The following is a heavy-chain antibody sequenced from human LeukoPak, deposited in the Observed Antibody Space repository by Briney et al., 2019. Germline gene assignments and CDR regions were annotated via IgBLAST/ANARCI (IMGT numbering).Heavy chain of an antibody. Sequence: SETLSLTCTVSGGSISSYYWSWIRQPPGKGLEWIGCIYYSGSTNYNPSLKSRVTISVDTSKNQFSLKLSSVTAADTAVYYCARESGDHWGQGTLVTVSS. CDR1: GGSISSYY. CDR3: ARESGDH. J-gene: IGHJ4*02. V-gene: IGHV4-59*01. CDR2: IYYSGST. D-gene: IGHD1-1*01.